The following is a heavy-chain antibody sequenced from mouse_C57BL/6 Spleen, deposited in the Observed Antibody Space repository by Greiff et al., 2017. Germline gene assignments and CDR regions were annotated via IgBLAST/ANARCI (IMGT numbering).Heavy chain of an antibody. V-gene: IGHV3-6*01. CDR3: AREGAYYSNYGRAMDY. Sequence: EVKLMESGPGLVKPSQSLSLTCSVTGYSITSGYYWNWIRQFPGNKLEWMGYISYDGSNNYNPSLKNRISITRDTSKNQFFLKLNSVTTEDTATYYCAREGAYYSNYGRAMDYWGQGTSVTVSS. J-gene: IGHJ4*01. D-gene: IGHD2-5*01. CDR2: ISYDGSN. CDR1: GYSITSGYY.